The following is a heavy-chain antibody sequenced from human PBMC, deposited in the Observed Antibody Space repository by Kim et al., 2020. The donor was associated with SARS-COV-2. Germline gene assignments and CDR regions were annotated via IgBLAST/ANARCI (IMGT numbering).Heavy chain of an antibody. CDR2: GIGT. Sequence: GIGTTNADSVKGRFTLSRDNAKNTVFLEMNSLRGEDTAVYYCVGSRGYPAYWGQGALVTVSS. J-gene: IGHJ1*01. CDR3: VGSRGYPAY. V-gene: IGHV3-74*01. D-gene: IGHD3-22*01.